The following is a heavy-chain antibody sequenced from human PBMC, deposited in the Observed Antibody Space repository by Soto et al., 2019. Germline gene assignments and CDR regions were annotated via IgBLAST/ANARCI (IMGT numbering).Heavy chain of an antibody. CDR1: GFTFSSYW. J-gene: IGHJ6*02. V-gene: IGHV3-7*05. D-gene: IGHD6-13*01. Sequence: EVQLVESGGGLVQPGGSLRLSCAASGFTFSSYWMSWVRQAPGKGLEWVANINQDGSEKFYVDSEKGRFTISRDNAKKSLYLQMNTPRVEDTAGYYCARDGSSSWYSYYYYGMDVWGQGTTVTVSS. CDR3: ARDGSSSWYSYYYYGMDV. CDR2: INQDGSEK.